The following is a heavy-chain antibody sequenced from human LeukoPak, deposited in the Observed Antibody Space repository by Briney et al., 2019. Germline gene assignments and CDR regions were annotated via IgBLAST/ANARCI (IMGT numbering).Heavy chain of an antibody. CDR1: GFTFSTYA. D-gene: IGHD1-26*01. Sequence: GGSLRLSCAASGFTFSTYAMSWVRQAPGKGLEWVSAISGSGGSTYYADSVRGRFTISRDNSKNTLYLQMNSLRAEDTAVYYCAKNGISIVDAFDIWGQGTMVTVSS. V-gene: IGHV3-23*01. J-gene: IGHJ3*02. CDR3: AKNGISIVDAFDI. CDR2: ISGSGGST.